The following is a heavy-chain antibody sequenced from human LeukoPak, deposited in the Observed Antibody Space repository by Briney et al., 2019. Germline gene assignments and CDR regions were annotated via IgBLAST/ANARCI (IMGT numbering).Heavy chain of an antibody. Sequence: GGSLRLSCAASGFTFSSYWMSWVRQAPGKGLEWVANIKQDGSEKYYVDSVKGRFTISRDNAKNPLYLQMNSLRAEDTAVYYCARASGYSYGYVIDYWGQGTLVTVSS. D-gene: IGHD5-18*01. CDR3: ARASGYSYGYVIDY. CDR2: IKQDGSEK. CDR1: GFTFSSYW. J-gene: IGHJ4*02. V-gene: IGHV3-7*01.